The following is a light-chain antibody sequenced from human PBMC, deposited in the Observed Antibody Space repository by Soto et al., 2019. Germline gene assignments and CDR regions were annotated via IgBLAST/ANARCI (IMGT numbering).Light chain of an antibody. J-gene: IGKJ1*01. Sequence: DIQMTQSPSTLSASVGDRVTITCRASQSINNWLAWYQQKAGKAPNLLISQASSLESGVPSRFSGSGSGTEFTLTISSLQPDDFAPYYCQQYHRYPWTFGQGTRVEIK. CDR1: QSINNW. CDR2: QAS. CDR3: QQYHRYPWT. V-gene: IGKV1-5*03.